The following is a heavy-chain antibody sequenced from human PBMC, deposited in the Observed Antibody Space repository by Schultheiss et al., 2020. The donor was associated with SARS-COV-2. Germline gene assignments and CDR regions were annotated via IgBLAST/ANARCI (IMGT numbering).Heavy chain of an antibody. CDR1: GGSFSGYY. CDR2: INHSGST. Sequence: SETLSLTCAVYGGSFSGYYWSWIRQPPWKGLEWIGEINHSGSTNYNPSLKSRVTISVDTSKHQFSLRLRSATAADTAVYYCASGVYRFLEWQERDYWGQGTLVTVSS. J-gene: IGHJ4*02. D-gene: IGHD3-3*01. V-gene: IGHV4-34*01. CDR3: ASGVYRFLEWQERDY.